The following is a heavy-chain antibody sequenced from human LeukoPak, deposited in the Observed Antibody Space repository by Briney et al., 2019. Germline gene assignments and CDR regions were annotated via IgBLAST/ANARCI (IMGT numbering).Heavy chain of an antibody. CDR1: GFTLSSYG. V-gene: IGHV3-21*01. CDR3: ARDLRGYRYGYDS. Sequence: GGSLRLSCAASGFTLSSYGMNWVRQAPGKGLEWVSSISSSGNSLDYADSLKGRFIISRDDAKNSLFLQMDSLRPEDTAIYSCARDLRGYRYGYDSWGQGTLVTVSA. D-gene: IGHD5-18*01. CDR2: ISSSGNSL. J-gene: IGHJ4*02.